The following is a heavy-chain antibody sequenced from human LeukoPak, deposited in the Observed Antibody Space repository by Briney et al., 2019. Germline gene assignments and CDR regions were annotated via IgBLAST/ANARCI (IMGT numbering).Heavy chain of an antibody. D-gene: IGHD6-19*01. CDR3: ARVGTRMTGYSSGWYSFDY. CDR1: GYTFTGYY. V-gene: IGHV1-2*06. J-gene: IGHJ4*02. CDR2: INPNSGGT. Sequence: ASVKVSCKASGYTFTGYYMHWVRQAPGQGLEWMGRINPNSGGTNYAQKFQGRVTMTRDTSISTAYMELSRLRSDDTAVYYCARVGTRMTGYSSGWYSFDYWGRGTLVTVSS.